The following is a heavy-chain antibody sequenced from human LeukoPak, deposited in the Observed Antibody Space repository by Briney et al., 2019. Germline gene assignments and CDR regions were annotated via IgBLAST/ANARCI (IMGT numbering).Heavy chain of an antibody. CDR3: ARLFDY. CDR1: GGSISSVIYY. J-gene: IGHJ4*02. CDR2: INYSGST. V-gene: IGHV4-39*07. Sequence: PSETLSLTCTVSGGSISSVIYYWGWIRQPPGKGLEWIGSINYSGSTYYNPSLKSRVTISIDTSKNRFSLKLSSVTAADTAVYYCARLFDYWGQGTLVTVSS.